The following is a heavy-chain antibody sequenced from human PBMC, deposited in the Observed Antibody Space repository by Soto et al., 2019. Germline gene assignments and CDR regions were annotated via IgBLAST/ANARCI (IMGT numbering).Heavy chain of an antibody. Sequence: PGGSLRLSCAASGFTFSSYGMHWVRQAPGKGLEWVAVISYDGSNKYYADSVKGRFTISRDNSKSIAYLQMNNLKIEDTAIYYCARVAPHLYESSGHPDYWGQGTLVTVSS. CDR2: ISYDGSNK. V-gene: IGHV3-30*03. CDR1: GFTFSSYG. D-gene: IGHD3-22*01. J-gene: IGHJ4*02. CDR3: ARVAPHLYESSGHPDY.